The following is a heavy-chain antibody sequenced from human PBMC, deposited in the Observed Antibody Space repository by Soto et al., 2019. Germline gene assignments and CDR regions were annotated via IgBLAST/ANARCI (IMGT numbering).Heavy chain of an antibody. CDR1: GFSFSNYA. D-gene: IGHD5-18*01. CDR2: IANGGSR. CDR3: AKRAEGYGNFDY. V-gene: IGHV3-23*01. J-gene: IGHJ4*02. Sequence: GGSLRLSCAASGFSFSNYAMNWVRQAPGKGLEWVSGIANGGSRDYADSVKGRFTISRDNSKNTLYLQMDSLRAEDTAVYYCAKRAEGYGNFDYWGQGTLVTAPQ.